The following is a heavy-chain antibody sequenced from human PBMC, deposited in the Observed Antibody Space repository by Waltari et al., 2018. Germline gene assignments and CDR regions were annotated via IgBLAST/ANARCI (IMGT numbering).Heavy chain of an antibody. CDR2: INPNSGGT. CDR3: ARDPGSSGYYPYYYYYMDV. D-gene: IGHD3-22*01. Sequence: QVQLVQSGAEVKKPGASVKVSCKASGYTFTGYYMHWVRQAPGQGIEWMGGINPNSGGTNYAQKFQGRGTMTRDTSSSTAYMELSRLRSDDTAVYYCARDPGSSGYYPYYYYYMDVWGKGTTVTVSS. V-gene: IGHV1-2*02. J-gene: IGHJ6*03. CDR1: GYTFTGYY.